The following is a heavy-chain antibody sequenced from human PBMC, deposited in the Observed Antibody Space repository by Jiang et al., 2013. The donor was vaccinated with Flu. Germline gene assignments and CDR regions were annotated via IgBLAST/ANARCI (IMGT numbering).Heavy chain of an antibody. Sequence: GLVKPSGTLSLTCAVSGGSISSSNWWSWVRQPPGKGLEWIGEIYHSGSTNYNPSLKSRVTISVDKSKNQFSLKLSSVTAADTAVYYCARGPLDYDSSGYSYYYYGMDVWGKGTTVTVSS. J-gene: IGHJ6*04. CDR1: GGSISSSNW. D-gene: IGHD3-22*01. CDR3: ARGPLDYDSSGYSYYYYGMDV. V-gene: IGHV4-4*02. CDR2: IYHSGST.